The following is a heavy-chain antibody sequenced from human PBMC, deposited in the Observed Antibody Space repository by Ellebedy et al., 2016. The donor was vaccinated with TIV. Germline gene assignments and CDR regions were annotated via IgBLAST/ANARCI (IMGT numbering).Heavy chain of an antibody. CDR2: MNPNSGDI. J-gene: IGHJ5*02. D-gene: IGHD6-6*01. CDR1: GYTFTAYY. CDR3: ARDYSSSSSRANWFDP. V-gene: IGHV1-2*02. Sequence: ASVKVSCKASGYTFTAYYMHWVRQAPGQGLEWMGWMNPNSGDINYAQKFQGRVTMTRDTSISTAYMELSRLRSDDTAVYYCARDYSSSSSRANWFDPWGQGTLVTVSS.